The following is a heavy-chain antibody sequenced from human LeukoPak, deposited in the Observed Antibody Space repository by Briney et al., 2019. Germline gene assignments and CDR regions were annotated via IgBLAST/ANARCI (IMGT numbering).Heavy chain of an antibody. Sequence: PGGSLRLSCTVPGFTVSSNSMSWVRQAPGKGLEWVSFIYSDNTHYSDSVKGRFTISRDNSKNTLYLQMNSLRAEDTAVYYCARDRGYSYAKKSSEYYYMDVWGKGTTVTISS. J-gene: IGHJ6*03. CDR2: IYSDNT. CDR3: ARDRGYSYAKKSSEYYYMDV. CDR1: GFTVSSNS. D-gene: IGHD5-18*01. V-gene: IGHV3-53*01.